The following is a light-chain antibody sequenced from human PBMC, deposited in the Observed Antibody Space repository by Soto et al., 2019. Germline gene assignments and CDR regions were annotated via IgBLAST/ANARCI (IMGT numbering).Light chain of an antibody. V-gene: IGKV1-5*01. CDR3: QQYNSYSFT. CDR2: DAS. CDR1: QSISSW. J-gene: IGKJ3*01. Sequence: DIQMTQSPSTLSASVGDRVTITCRASQSISSWLAWYQQKPGKAPNLLIYDASSLESGVPSRFRGSGSGTKFTLTISSLQPDDFATYYCQQYNSYSFTFGPGTKVDIK.